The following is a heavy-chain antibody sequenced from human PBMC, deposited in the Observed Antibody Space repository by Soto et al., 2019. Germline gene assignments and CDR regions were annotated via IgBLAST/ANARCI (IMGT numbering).Heavy chain of an antibody. Sequence: SVKVCSTASGGTFSSSTISWLRQAPGQGLEWMGRIIPILGIANYAQKFQGRVTITADKSTSTGYMELSSLRSEDTAVYYCARGGYGDYVGWFDPWGQGTLVTVSS. V-gene: IGHV1-69*02. CDR1: GGTFSSST. CDR3: ARGGYGDYVGWFDP. CDR2: IIPILGIA. J-gene: IGHJ5*02. D-gene: IGHD4-17*01.